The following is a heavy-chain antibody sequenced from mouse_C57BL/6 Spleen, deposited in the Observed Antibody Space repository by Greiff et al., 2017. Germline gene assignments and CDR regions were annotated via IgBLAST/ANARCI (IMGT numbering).Heavy chain of an antibody. Sequence: EVKVEESGGGLVKPGGSLKLSCAASGFTFSSYAMSWVRQTPEKRLEWVATISDGGSYTYYPDNVKGRFTISRDNAKNTLYLQMSHLKSEDTAMXYCARSHYYGSIHYFDDWGQGTTLTVSS. CDR3: ARSHYYGSIHYFDD. D-gene: IGHD1-1*01. CDR1: GFTFSSYA. CDR2: ISDGGSYT. J-gene: IGHJ2*01. V-gene: IGHV5-4*03.